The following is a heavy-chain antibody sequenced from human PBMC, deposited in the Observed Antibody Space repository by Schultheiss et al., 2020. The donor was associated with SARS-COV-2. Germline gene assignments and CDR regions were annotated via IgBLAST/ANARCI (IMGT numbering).Heavy chain of an antibody. CDR1: GYSISSGYY. J-gene: IGHJ4*02. CDR2: IHHSGGT. Sequence: GSLRLSCAVSGYSISSGYYWGWIRQPPGKGLEWIGEIHHSGGTNYNPSLKSRITISLDKSKNQFSLKLSSVTAADTAVYYCARDSDTMIVVVMAYWGQGTLVTVPQ. CDR3: ARDSDTMIVVVMAY. D-gene: IGHD3-22*01. V-gene: IGHV4-38-2*02.